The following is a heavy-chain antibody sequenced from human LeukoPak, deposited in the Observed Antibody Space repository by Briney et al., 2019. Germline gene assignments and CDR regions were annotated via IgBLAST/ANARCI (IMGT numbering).Heavy chain of an antibody. CDR3: ARVVGLTGYSSSWYSGYYYYMDV. CDR1: GGTFSSYA. V-gene: IGHV1-69*06. D-gene: IGHD6-13*01. J-gene: IGHJ6*03. Sequence: ASVKVSCKASGGTFSSYAISWVRQAPGQGLEWMGGIIPMFGTTNYAQKFQDRVTITADKSTSTAYMELSSLRSEDTAVYYCARVVGLTGYSSSWYSGYYYYMDVWGKGTTVTVSS. CDR2: IIPMFGTT.